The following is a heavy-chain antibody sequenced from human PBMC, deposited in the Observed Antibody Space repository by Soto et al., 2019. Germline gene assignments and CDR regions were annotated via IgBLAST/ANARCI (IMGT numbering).Heavy chain of an antibody. CDR1: GGSFSGYC. J-gene: IGHJ6*02. V-gene: IGHV4-34*01. Sequence: SETLSLTCAVYGGSFSGYCWSRTRHPPGKGLEWDGDINHSGSTYYNQALRIPGTISAYSSKNQFSLKLSSVTAADTAVYYCARAPRFLEWLSNYYYGMDVWGQETTVTVS. CDR2: INHSGST. D-gene: IGHD3-3*01. CDR3: ARAPRFLEWLSNYYYGMDV.